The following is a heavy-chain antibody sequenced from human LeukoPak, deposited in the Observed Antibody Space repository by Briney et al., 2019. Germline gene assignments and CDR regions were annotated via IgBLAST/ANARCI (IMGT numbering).Heavy chain of an antibody. V-gene: IGHV3-23*01. CDR2: ISGSGGST. CDR1: GFTFSSYS. Sequence: GGSLRLSCAASGFTFSSYSMNWVRQAPGKGLEWVSAISGSGGSTYYADSVKGRFTISRDNSKNTLYLQMDSLRAEDTAVYYCAKPGGIIAAAGTFDPWGQGTLVTVSS. D-gene: IGHD6-13*01. CDR3: AKPGGIIAAAGTFDP. J-gene: IGHJ5*02.